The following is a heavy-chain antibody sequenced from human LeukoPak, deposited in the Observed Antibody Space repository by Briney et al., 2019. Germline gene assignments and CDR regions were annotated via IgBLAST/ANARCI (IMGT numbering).Heavy chain of an antibody. CDR1: GFTFSSYA. Sequence: GGSLRLSCAASGFTFSSYAMHWVRQAPGKGLEWVSGINWSSGSIGYADSVKGRFTISRDNAKNSLYLQMNSLRTEDTALYYCAKEGDGYHWGQGTMVTVSS. J-gene: IGHJ3*01. CDR3: AKEGDGYH. CDR2: INWSSGSI. V-gene: IGHV3-9*01. D-gene: IGHD5-24*01.